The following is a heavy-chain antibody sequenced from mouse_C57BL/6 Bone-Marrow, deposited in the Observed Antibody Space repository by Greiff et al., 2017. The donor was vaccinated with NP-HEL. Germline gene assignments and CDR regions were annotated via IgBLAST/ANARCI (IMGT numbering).Heavy chain of an antibody. CDR3: ARGDSSGYTWFAY. V-gene: IGHV1-64*01. J-gene: IGHJ3*01. CDR1: GYTFTSYW. D-gene: IGHD3-2*02. Sequence: VKLQESGAELVKPGASVKLSCKASGYTFTSYWMHWVKQRPGQGLEWIGMIHPNSGSTNYNEKFKSKATLTVDKSSSTAYMQLSSLTSEDSAVYYCARGDSSGYTWFAYWGQGTLVTVSA. CDR2: IHPNSGST.